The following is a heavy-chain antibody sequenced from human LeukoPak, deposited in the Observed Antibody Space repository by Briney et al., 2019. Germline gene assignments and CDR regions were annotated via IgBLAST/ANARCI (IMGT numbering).Heavy chain of an antibody. D-gene: IGHD4/OR15-4a*01. CDR3: ASNDFGAYVGAFDV. CDR2: IYSDGTT. J-gene: IGHJ3*01. CDR1: GFYVTYNY. V-gene: IGHV3-53*05. Sequence: GGSLRLSCKPSGFYVTYNYMSWVRQAPGKGLEWVPVIYSDGTTYYAASVKGRFTISRDTSKNTLYLQMSRLRADDTAVYFCASNDFGAYVGAFDVWGQGTMVTVSS.